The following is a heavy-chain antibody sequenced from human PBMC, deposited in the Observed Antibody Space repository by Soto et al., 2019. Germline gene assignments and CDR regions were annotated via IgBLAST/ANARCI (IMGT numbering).Heavy chain of an antibody. CDR1: GFTFDDYA. CDR2: ISWNSGSI. D-gene: IGHD3-16*01. CDR3: AKDIGFAGHDAFDI. J-gene: IGHJ3*02. Sequence: GGSLRLSCAASGFTFDDYAMHWVRQAPGKGLEWVSGISWNSGSIGYADSVKGRFTISRDNAKNSLYLQMNSLRAEDTALYYCAKDIGFAGHDAFDIWGQGTMVTVSS. V-gene: IGHV3-9*01.